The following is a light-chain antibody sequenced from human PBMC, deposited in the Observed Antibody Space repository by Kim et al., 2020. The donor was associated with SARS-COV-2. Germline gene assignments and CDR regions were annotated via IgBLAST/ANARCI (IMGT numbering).Light chain of an antibody. CDR1: QTISTY. J-gene: IGKJ2*01. Sequence: SASVGDRVTITCRASQTISTYLNWYQQKPGKAPKLLIYAASSLQSGVPSRFSGSGSGTDFTLTINSLQPEDFVSYYCQQTYSAPYTFGQGTKLEI. CDR2: AAS. CDR3: QQTYSAPYT. V-gene: IGKV1-39*01.